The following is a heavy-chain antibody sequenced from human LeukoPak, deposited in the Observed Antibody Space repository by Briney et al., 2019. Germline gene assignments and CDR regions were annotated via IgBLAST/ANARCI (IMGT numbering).Heavy chain of an antibody. Sequence: PSETLSLTCTVSGYSISSGYYWGWIRQPPGKGLEWIGSIYHSGSTYYNPSLKSRVTISVDTSKNQFSLKLSSVTAADTAVYYCALPGIAVAGPYFDYWGQGTLVTVSS. CDR3: ALPGIAVAGPYFDY. V-gene: IGHV4-38-2*02. CDR1: GYSISSGYY. CDR2: IYHSGST. J-gene: IGHJ4*02. D-gene: IGHD6-19*01.